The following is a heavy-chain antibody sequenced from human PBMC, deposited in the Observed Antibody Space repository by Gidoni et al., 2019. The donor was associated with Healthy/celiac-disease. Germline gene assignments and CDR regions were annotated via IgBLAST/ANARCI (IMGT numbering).Heavy chain of an antibody. Sequence: QVQLQESGPGLVKPSQTLSLTCTVSGGSISSGGYYWSWIRQHPGKGLEWIGYIYYSGSTYYNPSLKSRVTISVDTSKNQFSLKLSSVTAADTAVYYCARDTVTTLSYYYYGMDVWGQGTTVTVSS. CDR2: IYYSGST. V-gene: IGHV4-31*03. CDR3: ARDTVTTLSYYYYGMDV. J-gene: IGHJ6*02. CDR1: GGSISSGGYY. D-gene: IGHD4-17*01.